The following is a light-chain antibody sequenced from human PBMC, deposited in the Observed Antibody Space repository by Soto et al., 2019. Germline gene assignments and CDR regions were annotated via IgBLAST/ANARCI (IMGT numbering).Light chain of an antibody. Sequence: DIQMTQSPSSLSASVGDMVTITCRASQNINTYLNWCQQKPGKAPNLLIYAASSLQSGVPSRFSGSGSGTDFTLTISSLQPEDFAPYYLQQSYSTPYTFAQGTKLAMK. CDR1: QNINTY. J-gene: IGKJ2*01. CDR3: QQSYSTPYT. CDR2: AAS. V-gene: IGKV1-39*01.